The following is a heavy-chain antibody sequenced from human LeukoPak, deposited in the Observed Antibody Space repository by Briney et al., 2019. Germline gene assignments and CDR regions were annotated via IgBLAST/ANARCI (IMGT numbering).Heavy chain of an antibody. Sequence: GGSLRLSCEASGFPFGSYVMSWVPQAPGKGLEWIAYINHNAEMIFYADFVKGRFSISRDNAKNSLYLQMNALRYEDTAIYYCARDHDWAFDLWGQGTLVTVSS. CDR2: INHNAEMI. V-gene: IGHV3-48*02. CDR1: GFPFGSYV. D-gene: IGHD3-9*01. J-gene: IGHJ4*02. CDR3: ARDHDWAFDL.